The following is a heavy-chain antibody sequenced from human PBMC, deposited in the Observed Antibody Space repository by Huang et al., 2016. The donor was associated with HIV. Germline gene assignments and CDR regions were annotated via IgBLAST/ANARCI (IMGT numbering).Heavy chain of an antibody. V-gene: IGHV5-51*01. Sequence: EVQLVQSGMEVKKPGESLRISCRASGYKFSSYWIAWVRQRSGKGLEFMGFIYPGYSDVKYSPSFDVQVLISVDKSMSTAYLQWGSLTAPDTATYYCVRLMGSSDFWSSYYRYYWYVDTWGRGTLVSV. CDR2: IYPGYSDV. CDR1: GYKFSSYW. J-gene: IGHJ2*01. CDR3: VRLMGSSDFWSSYYRYYWYVDT. D-gene: IGHD3-3*01.